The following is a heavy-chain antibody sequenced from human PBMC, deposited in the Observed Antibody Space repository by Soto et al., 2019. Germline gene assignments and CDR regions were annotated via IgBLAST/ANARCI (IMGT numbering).Heavy chain of an antibody. V-gene: IGHV3-33*08. CDR2: ISYGGSNK. J-gene: IGHJ6*02. Sequence: GGSLRLSCAASGFTFSSYGVHWVRQAPGKGLEWVAVISYGGSNKYYADSVKGRFTISRDNSKNTLYLQMNSLRAEDTAVYYCATSLQSQGYYYYGMDVWGQGTTVTVS. D-gene: IGHD4-4*01. CDR1: GFTFSSYG. CDR3: ATSLQSQGYYYYGMDV.